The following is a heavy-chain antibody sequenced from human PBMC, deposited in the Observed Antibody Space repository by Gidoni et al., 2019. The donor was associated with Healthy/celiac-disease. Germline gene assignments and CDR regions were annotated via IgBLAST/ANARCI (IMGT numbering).Heavy chain of an antibody. CDR2: ISYDGSNK. Sequence: QVQLVESGGGVVQPGRSLRLSCAASGFTFSSYGMHWARQAPGKGLEWVAVISYDGSNKYYADSVKGRFTISRDNSKNTLYLQMNSLRAEDTAVYYCAKVVVDSSSVDYWGQGTLVTVSS. J-gene: IGHJ4*02. CDR1: GFTFSSYG. V-gene: IGHV3-30*18. CDR3: AKVVVDSSSVDY. D-gene: IGHD6-6*01.